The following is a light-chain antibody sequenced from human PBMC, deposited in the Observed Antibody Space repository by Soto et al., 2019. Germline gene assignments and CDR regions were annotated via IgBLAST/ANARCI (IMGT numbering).Light chain of an antibody. V-gene: IGKV2-28*01. J-gene: IGKJ1*01. CDR1: QSLLHSDGYNY. CDR3: MQVLQTRT. CDR2: LGS. Sequence: DIVMTQSPLSLPVTPGAPASISCRSSQSLLHSDGYNYLYWYLQKPGQSPQLLIYLGSHRSSGVPDRFSGSGSGTDFTLKISRVEADDVGVYYCMQVLQTRTFGQGTKVDIK.